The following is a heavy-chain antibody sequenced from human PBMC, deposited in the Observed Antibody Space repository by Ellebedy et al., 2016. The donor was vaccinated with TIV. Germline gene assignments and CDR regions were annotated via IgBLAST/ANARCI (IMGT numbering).Heavy chain of an antibody. V-gene: IGHV3-21*01. CDR3: AREATIFGVVTRPLDY. D-gene: IGHD3-3*01. J-gene: IGHJ4*02. CDR1: GFTFSSYS. Sequence: GGSLRLXXAASGFTFSSYSMNWVRQAPGKGLEWVSSISSSSSYIYYADSVKGRFTISRDNAKNSLYLQMNSLRAEDTAVYYCAREATIFGVVTRPLDYWGQGTLVTVSS. CDR2: ISSSSSYI.